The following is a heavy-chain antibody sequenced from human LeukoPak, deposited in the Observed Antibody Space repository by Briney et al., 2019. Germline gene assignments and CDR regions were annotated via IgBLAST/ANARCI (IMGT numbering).Heavy chain of an antibody. CDR3: AKEPNSFSSGWYFQH. J-gene: IGHJ1*01. D-gene: IGHD6-25*01. V-gene: IGHV3-30*18. CDR1: GFTFNNYG. CDR2: VAHDGTTK. Sequence: GGSLRLSCAASGFTFNNYGMHWVRQAPGKGLEWVAVVAHDGTTKFYADSVKGRFTISRDNSKNTLDLQMSSLRPEDTAVYYCAKEPNSFSSGWYFQHWGQGTLVTVSS.